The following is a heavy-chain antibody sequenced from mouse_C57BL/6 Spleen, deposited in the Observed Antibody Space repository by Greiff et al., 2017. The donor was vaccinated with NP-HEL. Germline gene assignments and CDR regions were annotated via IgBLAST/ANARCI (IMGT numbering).Heavy chain of an antibody. CDR2: IYPRSGNT. Sequence: VQLQQSGAELARPGASVKLSCKASGYTFTSYGISWVKQRTGQGLEWIGEIYPRSGNTYYNEKFKGKATLTADKSSSTAYMELRRLTSEDSAVYVCARVSNYGMDYCGQGTSVTVSS. CDR3: ARVSNYGMDY. D-gene: IGHD1-1*01. V-gene: IGHV1-81*01. CDR1: GYTFTSYG. J-gene: IGHJ4*01.